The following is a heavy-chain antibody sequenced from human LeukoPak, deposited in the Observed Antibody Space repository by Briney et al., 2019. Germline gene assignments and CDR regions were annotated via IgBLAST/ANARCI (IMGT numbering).Heavy chain of an antibody. D-gene: IGHD3-22*01. CDR1: GYTFTGYY. J-gene: IGHJ3*01. CDR3: ARVGHYDSSVYADDVFDF. CDR2: INPDSGGT. V-gene: IGHV1-2*02. Sequence: ASVKVSCKASGYTFTGYYMHWVRQAPGLGLEWMGWINPDSGGTNYAQKFQGRFTMTRDTSISTAYMELSRLRSDDTAVYYCARVGHYDSSVYADDVFDFWGQGTMVTVSS.